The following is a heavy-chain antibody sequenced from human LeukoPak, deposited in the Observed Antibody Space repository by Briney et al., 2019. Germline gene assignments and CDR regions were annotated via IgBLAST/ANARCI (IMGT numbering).Heavy chain of an antibody. CDR2: ISGGST. J-gene: IGHJ4*02. Sequence: GGSLRLSCAASGFTVSSNGMSRLRQAPGRGLEWVSSISGGSTYYADSRKGRFTISRDNAKNSLYLQMNSLRAEDTAVYYCARDRTRLAVADLGYWGQGTLVTVSS. D-gene: IGHD6-19*01. V-gene: IGHV3-38*03. CDR3: ARDRTRLAVADLGY. CDR1: GFTVSSNG.